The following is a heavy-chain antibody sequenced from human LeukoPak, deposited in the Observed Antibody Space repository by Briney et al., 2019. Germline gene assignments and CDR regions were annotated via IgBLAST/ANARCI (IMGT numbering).Heavy chain of an antibody. J-gene: IGHJ3*02. CDR1: GFTFSSYG. CDR2: ITDDGSSE. V-gene: IGHV3-30*18. Sequence: GGSLRLSCTASGFTFSSYGMHWVRQAPGKGLEWVAVITDDGSSESYIDSVKGRFTISRDNSKNTVFLQMNSLRAEDTAVYYCAKEHRDAFDIWGQGTMVTVSS. CDR3: AKEHRDAFDI.